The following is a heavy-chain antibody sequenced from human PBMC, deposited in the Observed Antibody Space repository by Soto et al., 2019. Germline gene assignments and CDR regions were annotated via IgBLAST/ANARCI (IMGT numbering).Heavy chain of an antibody. J-gene: IGHJ4*01. CDR3: ARHGEVDSNNIYFFDS. Sequence: SETLSLTCTVSGGSISSSSYYWGWIRQPPGKGLEWIGSIYYGRGTYYNPSLQSRVSISIDTPKNEFSLKMTSVTAADTATYFCARHGEVDSNNIYFFDSWGPGALVTVSS. V-gene: IGHV4-39*01. D-gene: IGHD4-4*01. CDR2: IYYGRGT. CDR1: GGSISSSSYY.